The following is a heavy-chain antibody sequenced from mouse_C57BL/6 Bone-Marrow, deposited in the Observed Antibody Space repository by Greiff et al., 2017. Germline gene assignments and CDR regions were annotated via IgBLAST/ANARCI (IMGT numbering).Heavy chain of an antibody. CDR2: IYPGDGDT. V-gene: IGHV1-82*01. J-gene: IGHJ2*01. CDR1: GYAFSSSW. D-gene: IGHD1-1*01. Sequence: LQESGPELVKPGASVKISCKASGYAFSSSWMNWVKQRPGKGLEWIGRIYPGDGDTNYNGKFKGKGTLTADKSSSTAYMQLSSLTSEDSAIYFYARAGCKYSYDSSTHFDYWGQGTTLTVSS. CDR3: ARAGCKYSYDSSTHFDY.